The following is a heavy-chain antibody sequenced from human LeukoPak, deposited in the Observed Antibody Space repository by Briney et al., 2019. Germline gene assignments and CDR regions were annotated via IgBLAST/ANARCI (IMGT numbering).Heavy chain of an antibody. CDR1: GFTFSSYG. D-gene: IGHD4-17*01. J-gene: IGHJ4*02. V-gene: IGHV3-33*08. Sequence: GGSLRLSCAASGFTFSSYGTHWVRQAPGKGLEWVAVIWYDGSNKYYADSVKGRFTISRDNSKNTLYLQMNSLRAEDTAVYYCARGDYLSYYFDYWGQGTLVTVSS. CDR3: ARGDYLSYYFDY. CDR2: IWYDGSNK.